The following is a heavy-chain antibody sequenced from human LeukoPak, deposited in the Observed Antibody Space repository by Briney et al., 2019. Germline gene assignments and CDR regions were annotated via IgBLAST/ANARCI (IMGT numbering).Heavy chain of an antibody. Sequence: GESLKISCKGSGYSFTSYWIGWVRQMPGKGLEWMGIIYPGDSDTRYSPSFQGQVNISADKSISTAYLQWSSLKASDTAMYYCARHLYGSGSYYTSRDYYYMDVWGKGTTVTVSS. V-gene: IGHV5-51*01. D-gene: IGHD3-10*01. CDR1: GYSFTSYW. CDR2: IYPGDSDT. J-gene: IGHJ6*03. CDR3: ARHLYGSGSYYTSRDYYYMDV.